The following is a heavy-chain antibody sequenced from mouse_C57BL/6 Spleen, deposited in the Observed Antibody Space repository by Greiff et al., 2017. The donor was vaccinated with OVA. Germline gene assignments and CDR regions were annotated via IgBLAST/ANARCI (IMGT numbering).Heavy chain of an antibody. Sequence: QVQLQQSGAELMKPGASVKLSCKATGYTFTGHWIEWVKQRPGHGLEWIGEILPGSGSTNYNEKFKGKATFTADTSSNTAYMQLNSLTTEDSAIYYCARSFITTVVAPYYFNYWGQSTTLTVSS. J-gene: IGHJ2*01. CDR1: GYTFTGHW. D-gene: IGHD1-1*01. V-gene: IGHV1-9*01. CDR3: ARSFITTVVAPYYFNY. CDR2: ILPGSGST.